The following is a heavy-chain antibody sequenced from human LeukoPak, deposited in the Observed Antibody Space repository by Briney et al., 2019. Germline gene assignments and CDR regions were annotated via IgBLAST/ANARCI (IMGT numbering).Heavy chain of an antibody. D-gene: IGHD6-13*01. CDR1: GGSISSSSYY. J-gene: IGHJ4*02. V-gene: IGHV4-39*01. Sequence: SETLSLTCTVSGGSISSSSYYWGCIRQSPGTGLEWIGSIYYSGSTYYNPSLKSRVTISVDTSKNQFSLKLSSVTAADTAVYYCARLRFSSSWYLYYFDYWGQGTLVTVSS. CDR2: IYYSGST. CDR3: ARLRFSSSWYLYYFDY.